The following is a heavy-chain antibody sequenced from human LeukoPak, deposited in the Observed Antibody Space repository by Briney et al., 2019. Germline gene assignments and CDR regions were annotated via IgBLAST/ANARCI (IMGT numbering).Heavy chain of an antibody. CDR2: IIPILGIA. CDR1: GGTFSSYA. J-gene: IGHJ3*02. V-gene: IGHV1-69*04. CDR3: ATRPAQWGAGPFFDI. D-gene: IGHD3-10*01. Sequence: GASVKVSCKASGGTFSSYAISWVRQAPGQGLEWMGRIIPILGIANYAQKFQGRVTITADKSTSTAYMELSSLRSEDTAVYYCATRPAQWGAGPFFDIWGQGTMVTVSS.